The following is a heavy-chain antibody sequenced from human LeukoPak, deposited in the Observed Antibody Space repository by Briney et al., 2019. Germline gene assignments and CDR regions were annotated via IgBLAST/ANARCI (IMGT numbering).Heavy chain of an antibody. D-gene: IGHD2-2*01. CDR3: ARDRKRGGILLSH. V-gene: IGHV3-30*04. Sequence: PGGSLSLSHAASGFTFGSFAMHWVRQAPGKGLEWLAVISFDGSNKYYADSVKGRITISRDNSKNTLYVELNKLTSEDTAMYYCARDRKRGGILLSHWGQGTLVTVSS. J-gene: IGHJ4*02. CDR1: GFTFGSFA. CDR2: ISFDGSNK.